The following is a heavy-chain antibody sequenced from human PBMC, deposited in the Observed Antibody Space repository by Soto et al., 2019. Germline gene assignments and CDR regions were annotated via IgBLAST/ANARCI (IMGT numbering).Heavy chain of an antibody. CDR1: GFTFSDYY. D-gene: IGHD4-17*01. CDR3: ASPTVTPHYGMDV. Sequence: QVQLVESGGGLVKPGGSLRLSCAASGFTFSDYYMSWIRQAPGKGLEWVSYISSSGSTIYYADSVKGRSTISRDNAKTSLYLQMNTLRAEDTAVYYCASPTVTPHYGMDVWGQGTTVTVSS. V-gene: IGHV3-11*01. CDR2: ISSSGSTI. J-gene: IGHJ6*02.